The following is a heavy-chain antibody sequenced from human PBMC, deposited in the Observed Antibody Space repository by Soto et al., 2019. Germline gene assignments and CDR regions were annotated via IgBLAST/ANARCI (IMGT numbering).Heavy chain of an antibody. V-gene: IGHV4-59*01. CDR2: IYYSGST. Sequence: SETLSLTCTVSGGSISSYYWSWIRQPPGKGLEWIGYIYYSGSTNYNPSLKSRVTLSVDTSKNQFTLKLSSVTAAETAVYYCARVAQGYSMRRSGGFDYWGQGTLVTVSS. CDR1: GGSISSYY. D-gene: IGHD4-4*01. J-gene: IGHJ4*02. CDR3: ARVAQGYSMRRSGGFDY.